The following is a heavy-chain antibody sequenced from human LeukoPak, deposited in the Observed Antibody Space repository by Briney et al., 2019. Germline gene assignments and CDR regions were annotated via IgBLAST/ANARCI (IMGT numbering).Heavy chain of an antibody. J-gene: IGHJ4*02. Sequence: GGSLRLSCAASGFTFSSYAMHWVRQAPGKGLEWVAVISYDGSNKYYADSVKGRFTISRDNSKNTLYLQMNSLRAEDTVVYYCARDLNMYYDFWGQGTLVTVSS. CDR3: ARDLNMYYDF. D-gene: IGHD2-8*01. CDR1: GFTFSSYA. CDR2: ISYDGSNK. V-gene: IGHV3-30*04.